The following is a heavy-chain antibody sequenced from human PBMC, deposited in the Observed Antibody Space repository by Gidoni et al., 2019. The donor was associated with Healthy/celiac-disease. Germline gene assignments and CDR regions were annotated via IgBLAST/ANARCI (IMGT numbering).Heavy chain of an antibody. D-gene: IGHD3-16*02. Sequence: EVQLVETGGGLIQPGGSLRLSCAASGFTVSSNYMSWVSQAPGKGLEWVSVIYSGGSTYYADSVKGRFTISRDNSKNTLYLQMNSLRAEDTAVYYCARTKAVITFGGVIVDAFDIWGQGTMVTVSS. CDR1: GFTVSSNY. J-gene: IGHJ3*02. V-gene: IGHV3-53*02. CDR2: IYSGGST. CDR3: ARTKAVITFGGVIVDAFDI.